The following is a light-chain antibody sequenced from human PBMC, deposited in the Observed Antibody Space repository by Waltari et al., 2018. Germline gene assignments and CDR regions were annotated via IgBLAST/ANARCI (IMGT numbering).Light chain of an antibody. CDR3: QSYDSSGHYV. J-gene: IGLJ1*01. V-gene: IGLV1-40*01. CDR2: GNT. Sequence: WYQQVPGTAPNLLIYGNTDRPSGVPDRVSGSKSGTSASLAITGLQAEDESDYYCQSYDSSGHYVFGSGTKVTVL.